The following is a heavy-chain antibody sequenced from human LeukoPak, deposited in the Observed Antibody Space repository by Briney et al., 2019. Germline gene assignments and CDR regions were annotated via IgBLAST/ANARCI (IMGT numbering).Heavy chain of an antibody. D-gene: IGHD3-10*01. V-gene: IGHV3-30*03. CDR2: ISYDGSNK. CDR1: GFTFSSYG. CDR3: VRGHEALGN. J-gene: IGHJ4*02. Sequence: PGRSLRLSCAASGFTFSSYGMHWVRQAPGKGLEWVAVISYDGSNKYYADSVKGRFTISRDNSKNTLFLQMNSLRAEDTAIYYCVRGHEALGNWGQGTLVTVSS.